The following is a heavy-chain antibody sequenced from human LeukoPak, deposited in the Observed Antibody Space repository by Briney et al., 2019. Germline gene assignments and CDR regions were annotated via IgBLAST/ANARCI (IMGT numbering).Heavy chain of an antibody. CDR1: GFTFSSYA. J-gene: IGHJ4*02. Sequence: AGGSLRLSCAASGFTFSSYAMTWVRQAPGKGLEWVSVFYSGGNTYYADSVQGRFTISRDTSKNTVDLQMNSLRSEDAAVYYCATFSYAGNAGGSVGYWGQGTLVTVSS. CDR3: ATFSYAGNAGGSVGY. D-gene: IGHD4-23*01. CDR2: FYSGGNT. V-gene: IGHV3-23*03.